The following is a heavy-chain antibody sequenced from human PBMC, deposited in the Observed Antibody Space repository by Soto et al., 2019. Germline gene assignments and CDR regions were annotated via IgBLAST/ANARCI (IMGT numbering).Heavy chain of an antibody. CDR3: ARSLTEGYCTITGCYTRPLYGMDV. D-gene: IGHD2-2*02. Sequence: ASVKVSCKASGYTFSGYYIHWLRQAPGRGLEWMGWINPNSGGTNYAQKFQGRVTVTRDTPTSTAYMELSRLTSDDTAVYYCARSLTEGYCTITGCYTRPLYGMDVWGQGTTVTVYS. CDR1: GYTFSGYY. J-gene: IGHJ6*02. V-gene: IGHV1-2*02. CDR2: INPNSGGT.